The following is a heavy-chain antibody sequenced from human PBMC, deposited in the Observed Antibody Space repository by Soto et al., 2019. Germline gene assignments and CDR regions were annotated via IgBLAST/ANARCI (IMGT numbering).Heavy chain of an antibody. CDR2: ISTYTGNT. Sequence: QVQLVQSGAEVKKPGASVKVSCKASGYTFTSYGISWVRQAPGQGLEWMGWISTYTGNTNYAQKLQVRVTMTTDTSTSSAYMELSGLRFYDTALYYCARDSSGWSNYLPYWGQGTLVTVSS. D-gene: IGHD6-19*01. J-gene: IGHJ4*02. CDR1: GYTFTSYG. V-gene: IGHV1-18*01. CDR3: ARDSSGWSNYLPY.